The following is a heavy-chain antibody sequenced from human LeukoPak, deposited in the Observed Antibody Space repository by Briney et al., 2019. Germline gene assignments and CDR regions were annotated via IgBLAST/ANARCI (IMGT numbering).Heavy chain of an antibody. Sequence: GGSLRLSCAASGFTFSSYAMHWVRQAPGKGLEWVAVLSCDGSHKYYADSVKGRFTISRDNSKNTLYLQMSSLRAEDTAVYYCARRQGRNKPAALDYWGQGTLVTVSS. V-gene: IGHV3-30*15. CDR3: ARRQGRNKPAALDY. D-gene: IGHD2-2*01. J-gene: IGHJ4*02. CDR2: LSCDGSHK. CDR1: GFTFSSYA.